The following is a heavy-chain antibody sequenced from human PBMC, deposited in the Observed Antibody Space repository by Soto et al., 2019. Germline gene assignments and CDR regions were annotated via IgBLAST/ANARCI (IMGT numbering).Heavy chain of an antibody. V-gene: IGHV4-34*01. D-gene: IGHD3-10*01. Sequence: QVQLQQWGAGLLKPSETLSLTCAVYGGSFSGYYWSWIRQPPGKGLEWIGEINHSGSTNYNPSLKSRVTRSVDTSKNQFSLKLSSVTAADTAVYYCARPYYYGSGSCPGYWGQGTLVTVSS. CDR2: INHSGST. CDR1: GGSFSGYY. CDR3: ARPYYYGSGSCPGY. J-gene: IGHJ4*02.